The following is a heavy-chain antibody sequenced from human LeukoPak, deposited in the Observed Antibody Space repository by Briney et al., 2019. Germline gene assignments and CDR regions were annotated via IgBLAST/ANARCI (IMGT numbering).Heavy chain of an antibody. CDR2: ISYDGSNK. J-gene: IGHJ4*02. CDR3: ARAAGDFWSGYYREGYFDY. D-gene: IGHD3-3*01. CDR1: GFTFSSYA. Sequence: GGSLRLSCAASGFTFSSYAMHWVRQAPGKGLEWVAVISYDGSNKYYADSVKGRFTISRDNSKNTLYLQINSLRAEDTAVYYCARAAGDFWSGYYREGYFDYWGQGTLVTVSS. V-gene: IGHV3-30-3*01.